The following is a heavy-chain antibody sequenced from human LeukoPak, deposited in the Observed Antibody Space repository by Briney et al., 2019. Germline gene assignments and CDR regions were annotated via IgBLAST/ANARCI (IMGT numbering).Heavy chain of an antibody. Sequence: SETLSLTCTVSGGSISSGGYYWGWIRQHPGTGLEWIGYIYYSGSTYYNPSLKSRVTISVDTSKNQFSLKLSSVTAADTAVYYCARGPYNWNYGAYFDYWGQGTLVTVSS. J-gene: IGHJ4*02. CDR3: ARGPYNWNYGAYFDY. CDR1: GGSISSGGYY. D-gene: IGHD1-7*01. CDR2: IYYSGST. V-gene: IGHV4-31*03.